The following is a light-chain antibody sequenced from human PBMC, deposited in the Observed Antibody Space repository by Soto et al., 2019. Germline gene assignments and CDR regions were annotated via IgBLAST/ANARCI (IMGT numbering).Light chain of an antibody. CDR1: SSDVGGYNY. CDR2: EVF. Sequence: QSALTQPASVSGSPGQSITISCTGTSSDVGGYNYVSWYQHHPGKAPKLMIYEVFHRPSGIPDRFSGSKSGHTASLTVSGLRADDEATYYCSSYAGSDFLVFGGGTQLTVL. CDR3: SSYAGSDFLV. V-gene: IGLV2-8*01. J-gene: IGLJ7*01.